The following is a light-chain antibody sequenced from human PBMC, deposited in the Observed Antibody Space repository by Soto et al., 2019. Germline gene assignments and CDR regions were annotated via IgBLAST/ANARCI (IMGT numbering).Light chain of an antibody. CDR3: QQYGYPPHT. V-gene: IGKV3-20*01. Sequence: IVLTQSPDTLSLSPGERATLSCRASQSVSSSFLGWYQQKPGQAPRLLISGASNRATGIPDRFTGSGSGTDFTLTISRLEPDDFAVYYCQQYGYPPHTFGQGTKLEIK. CDR1: QSVSSSF. CDR2: GAS. J-gene: IGKJ2*01.